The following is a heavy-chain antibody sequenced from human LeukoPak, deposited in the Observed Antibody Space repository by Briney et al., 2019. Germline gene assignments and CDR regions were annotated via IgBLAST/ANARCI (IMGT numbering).Heavy chain of an antibody. V-gene: IGHV1-58*01. CDR2: IVVGGGNT. CDR1: GFTFTSSA. J-gene: IGHJ3*02. Sequence: SVKVSCTASGFTFTSSAVQWVRQARGQRLEWIGWIVVGGGNTNYAQEFQERVTITRDMSTSTAYMELSSLRSEDTAVYYCAADGEAHDAFDIWGQGTMVTVSS. CDR3: AADGEAHDAFDI.